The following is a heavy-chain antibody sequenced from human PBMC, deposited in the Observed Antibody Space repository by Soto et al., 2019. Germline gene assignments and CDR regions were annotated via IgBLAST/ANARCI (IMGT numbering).Heavy chain of an antibody. CDR2: ISTTSYTI. V-gene: IGHV3-48*04. CDR1: GFTFSSYD. J-gene: IGHJ4*02. Sequence: GESLKISCAASGFTFSSYDINWVRQAPGKGPEWLSFISTTSYTIYYADAVKGRFTISRDNSKNTLYLQMNSLRAEDTAVYYCARERGDYFDYWGQGTLVTVSS. CDR3: ARERGDYFDY.